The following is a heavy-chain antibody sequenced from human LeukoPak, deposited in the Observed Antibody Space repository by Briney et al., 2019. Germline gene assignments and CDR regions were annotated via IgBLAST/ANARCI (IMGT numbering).Heavy chain of an antibody. CDR1: GFTFSSYG. V-gene: IGHV3-30*03. CDR2: ISYDGSNK. J-gene: IGHJ4*02. D-gene: IGHD3-22*01. CDR3: ARAAYDSSGFTIDY. Sequence: PGGSLRLSCAASGFTFSSYGMHWVRQAPGKGLEWVAVISYDGSNKYYADSVKGRFTISRDSSKNTLYLQMNSLRAEDTAVYYCARAAYDSSGFTIDYWGQGTLVTVSS.